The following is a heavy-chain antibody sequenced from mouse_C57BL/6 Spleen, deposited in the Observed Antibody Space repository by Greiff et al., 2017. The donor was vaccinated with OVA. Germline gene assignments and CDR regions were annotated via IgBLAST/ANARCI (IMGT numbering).Heavy chain of an antibody. CDR3: ARGDYDLAY. Sequence: VQLQESGAELVKPGASVKMSCKASGYTFSSYWITGVKQRPGQGPEWIGDIYPGSGSTNYNEKFKSKATLTVDTSSSTAYMQLSSLTSEDSAVYYCARGDYDLAYWGQGTLVTVSA. V-gene: IGHV1-55*01. CDR2: IYPGSGST. D-gene: IGHD2-4*01. CDR1: GYTFSSYW. J-gene: IGHJ3*01.